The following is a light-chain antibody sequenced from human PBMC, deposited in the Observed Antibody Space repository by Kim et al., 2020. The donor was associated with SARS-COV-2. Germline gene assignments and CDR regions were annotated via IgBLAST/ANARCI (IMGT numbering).Light chain of an antibody. CDR1: QSISNW. Sequence: DIQMTQSPSTLSASVGDRVTITCRASQSISNWVAWYQQKPGKAPKFLIYDASTLESGVPSRFSGSGSGTEFTLTISSLQPDFATYYCQEYNSYSRTFGQGTKVDIK. CDR3: QEYNSYSRT. CDR2: DAS. V-gene: IGKV1-5*01. J-gene: IGKJ1*01.